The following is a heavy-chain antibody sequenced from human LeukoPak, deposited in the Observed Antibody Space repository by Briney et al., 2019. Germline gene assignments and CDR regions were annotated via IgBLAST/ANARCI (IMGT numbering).Heavy chain of an antibody. D-gene: IGHD2-15*01. J-gene: IGHJ4*02. Sequence: GASVTVSCKASGYTFTSYGISWVRQAPGQGLEWMGWISAYNGNTNYAQKLQGRVTMTTDTSTSTAYMELRSLRSDDTAVYYCATREDCSGGSCFLPFDYWGQGTLVTVSS. V-gene: IGHV1-18*01. CDR1: GYTFTSYG. CDR2: ISAYNGNT. CDR3: ATREDCSGGSCFLPFDY.